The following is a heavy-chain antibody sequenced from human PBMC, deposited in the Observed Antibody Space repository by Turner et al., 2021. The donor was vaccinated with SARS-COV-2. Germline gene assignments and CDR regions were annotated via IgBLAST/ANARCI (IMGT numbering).Heavy chain of an antibody. CDR1: GFSVDYGY. V-gene: IGHV3-66*01. CDR2: IYNSGTT. D-gene: IGHD4-17*01. CDR3: ARRPQTSLYWYFDL. Sequence: EEELAESGGGLVQPGGSLRLSCVASGFSVDYGYVPWVRQAAGKGLEAVSFIYNSGTTKIVDSVKGRFTISRDNSKNTIYLQMDSLRVEDTAVYYCARRPQTSLYWYFDLWGRGTPVTVSS. J-gene: IGHJ2*01.